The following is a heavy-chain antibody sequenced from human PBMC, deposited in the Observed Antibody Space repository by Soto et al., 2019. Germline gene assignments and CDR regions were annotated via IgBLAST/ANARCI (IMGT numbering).Heavy chain of an antibody. CDR3: ARGAEDFWSGYYTSRYYYYMDV. D-gene: IGHD3-3*01. Sequence: ASVKVSCKASGYTFTSYGISWVRQAPGQGLEWMGWISAYNGNTNYAQKLQGRVTMTTDTSTSTAYMELRSLRSDDTAVYYCARGAEDFWSGYYTSRYYYYMDVWGKGTTVT. CDR2: ISAYNGNT. CDR1: GYTFTSYG. J-gene: IGHJ6*03. V-gene: IGHV1-18*01.